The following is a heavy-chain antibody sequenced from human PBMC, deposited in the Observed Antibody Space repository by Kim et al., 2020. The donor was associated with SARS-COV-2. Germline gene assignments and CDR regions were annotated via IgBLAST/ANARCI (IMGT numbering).Heavy chain of an antibody. J-gene: IGHJ6*02. CDR1: GFTFSSYS. Sequence: GGSLRLSCAASGFTFSSYSMNWVRQAPGKGLEWVSSISSSSSYIYYADSVKGRFTISRDNAKNSLYLQMNSLRAEDTAVYYCARDFGGSPYYGMDVWGQGTTVTVSS. D-gene: IGHD1-26*01. V-gene: IGHV3-21*01. CDR2: ISSSSSYI. CDR3: ARDFGGSPYYGMDV.